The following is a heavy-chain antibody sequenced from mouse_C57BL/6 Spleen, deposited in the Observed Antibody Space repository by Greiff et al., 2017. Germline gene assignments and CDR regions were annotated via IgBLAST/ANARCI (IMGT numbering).Heavy chain of an antibody. J-gene: IGHJ2*01. CDR3: ARDLTTVVATGDY. V-gene: IGHV1-80*01. CDR1: GYAFSSYW. CDR2: IYPGDGDT. Sequence: QVQLQQSGAELVKPGASVKISCKASGYAFSSYWMNWVKQRPGKGLEWIGQIYPGDGDTNYNGKFKGKATLTADKSSSTAYMQLSSLTSEDSAVYFCARDLTTVVATGDYWGQGTTLTVSS. D-gene: IGHD1-1*01.